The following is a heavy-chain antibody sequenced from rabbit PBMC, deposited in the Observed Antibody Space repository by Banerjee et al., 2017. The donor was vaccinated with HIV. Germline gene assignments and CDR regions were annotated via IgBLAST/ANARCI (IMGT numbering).Heavy chain of an antibody. CDR2: IYISSGST. V-gene: IGHV1S40*01. Sequence: QSLEESGGGLVKPEGSLTLTCKASGFDLSSYFMCWVRQAPGKGLEWIACIYISSGSTWYASWAKGRFTISKTSSTTVTLEMTSLTAADTATYFCARGYISSSTYWFNLWGPGTLVTV. D-gene: IGHD1-1*01. CDR3: ARGYISSSTYWFNL. J-gene: IGHJ4*01. CDR1: GFDLSSYF.